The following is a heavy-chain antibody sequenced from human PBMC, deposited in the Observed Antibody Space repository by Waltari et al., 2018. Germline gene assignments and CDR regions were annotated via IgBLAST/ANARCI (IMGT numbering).Heavy chain of an antibody. V-gene: IGHV3-74*01. CDR1: GFTFSSYW. CDR2: INRDGSSK. CDR3: ARGSMITFGGGASAGGY. J-gene: IGHJ4*02. Sequence: EVQLVESGGGLVQPGGSLRLSCAASGFTFSSYWMHWVRQAPGKGLVWGSRINRDGSSKSYADSVKGRFTISRDNAKNTLYLQMNSLRAEDTAVYYCARGSMITFGGGASAGGYWGQGTLVTVSS. D-gene: IGHD3-16*01.